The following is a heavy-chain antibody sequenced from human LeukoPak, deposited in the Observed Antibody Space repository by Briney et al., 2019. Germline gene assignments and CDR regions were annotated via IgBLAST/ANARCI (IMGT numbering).Heavy chain of an antibody. CDR2: ISSSGSTI. CDR1: GFTFSSYE. J-gene: IGHJ6*02. V-gene: IGHV3-48*03. D-gene: IGHD2-2*01. CDR3: ARDLRVPAAILFDYYYGMDV. Sequence: GGSLRLSCAAPGFTFSSYEMNWVRQAPGKGLEWVSYISSSGSTIYYADSVKGRFTISRDNAKNSLYLQMNSLRAEDTAVYYCARDLRVPAAILFDYYYGMDVWGQGTTVTVSS.